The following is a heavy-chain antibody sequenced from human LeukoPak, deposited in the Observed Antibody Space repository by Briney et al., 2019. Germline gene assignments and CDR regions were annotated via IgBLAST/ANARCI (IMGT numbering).Heavy chain of an antibody. Sequence: GGSLRLSCAASGFTFSSQWMSWVRQAPGKGLEWVANVNQGGTGKYYVDSVKGRFTISRDNAENSLYLQMNSLRAEDTAVYYCAELGITMIGGVWGKGTTVTISS. D-gene: IGHD3-10*02. CDR2: VNQGGTGK. J-gene: IGHJ6*04. CDR3: AELGITMIGGV. V-gene: IGHV3-7*01. CDR1: GFTFSSQW.